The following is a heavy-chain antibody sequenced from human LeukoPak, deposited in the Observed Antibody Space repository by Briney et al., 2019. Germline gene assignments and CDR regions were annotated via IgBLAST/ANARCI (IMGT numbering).Heavy chain of an antibody. J-gene: IGHJ3*02. CDR2: INWNSDNI. CDR3: ARASYYYDTTGLGAVDI. Sequence: GGSLRLSCAASRFTFNDHARDGVGQGPGKGLGWVSGINWNSDNIGYADSVKGRFTISRDDAKKSLFLQMNSLRTEGTALYYCARASYYYDTTGLGAVDIWGQGTMVTVSS. CDR1: RFTFNDHA. D-gene: IGHD3-22*01. V-gene: IGHV3-9*01.